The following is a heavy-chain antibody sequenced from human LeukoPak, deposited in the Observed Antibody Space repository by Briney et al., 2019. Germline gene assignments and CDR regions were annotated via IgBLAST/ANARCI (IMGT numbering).Heavy chain of an antibody. CDR1: GGTFSSYA. D-gene: IGHD2-2*01. V-gene: IGHV1-69*04. J-gene: IGHJ5*02. CDR2: IIPILGIA. CDR3: ASGIHCSSTSCYQNWFDP. Sequence: ASVKVSCKASGGTFSSYAISWVRQAPGQGLEWMGRIIPILGIANYPQKFQGRVTITADKTTSTAYMELSSLRSEDTAVYYCASGIHCSSTSCYQNWFDPWGQGTLVTVSS.